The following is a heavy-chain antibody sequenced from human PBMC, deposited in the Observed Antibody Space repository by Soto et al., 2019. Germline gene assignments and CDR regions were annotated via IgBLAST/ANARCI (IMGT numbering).Heavy chain of an antibody. CDR3: ARERYQVISDGMDV. J-gene: IGHJ6*02. Sequence: QVQLVQSGAEVKTPGASVRVSCKASGYTFTGYYIHWVREAPGQGLEWMGWINPQTGGTSYAQKFQGRVTLSRDTSINTAYLELNRLRFDDAAVYFCARERYQVISDGMDVWGQGTTVTVSS. CDR1: GYTFTGYY. V-gene: IGHV1-2*02. D-gene: IGHD2-2*01. CDR2: INPQTGGT.